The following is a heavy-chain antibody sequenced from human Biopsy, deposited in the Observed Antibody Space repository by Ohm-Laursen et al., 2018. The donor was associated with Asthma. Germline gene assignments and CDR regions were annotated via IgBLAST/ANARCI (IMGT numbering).Heavy chain of an antibody. CDR2: TSYDGGNK. Sequence: SLRLSCTASGFAVSRDHMFWVRQAPGKGLEWVAVTSYDGGNKFYGDSVKGRFTLSRDNSRNTLYLQMNSLRVEDTAIYYCARAHERWTSIQDDALDIWGQGTMVIVSS. CDR1: GFAVSRDH. CDR3: ARAHERWTSIQDDALDI. D-gene: IGHD4-23*01. J-gene: IGHJ3*02. V-gene: IGHV3-30*03.